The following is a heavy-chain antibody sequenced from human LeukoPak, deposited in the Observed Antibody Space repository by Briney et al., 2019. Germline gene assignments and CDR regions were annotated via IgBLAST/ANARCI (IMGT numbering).Heavy chain of an antibody. CDR2: IWYDGSNK. Sequence: GGSLRLSCAASGFTFSSYGMHWVRQAPGKGLEWEAVIWYDGSNKYYADSVKGRFTISRDNSKNTLYLQMNSLRAEDTAVYYCARALGYCSGGSCNSSDYWGQGTLVTVSS. V-gene: IGHV3-33*01. CDR3: ARALGYCSGGSCNSSDY. J-gene: IGHJ4*02. D-gene: IGHD2-15*01. CDR1: GFTFSSYG.